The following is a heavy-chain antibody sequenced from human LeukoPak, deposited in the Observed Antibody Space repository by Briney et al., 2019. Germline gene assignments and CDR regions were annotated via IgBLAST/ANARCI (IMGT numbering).Heavy chain of an antibody. D-gene: IGHD3-22*01. CDR1: GFTFSSYW. CDR3: ARAPSEIGGYYPEYFRH. Sequence: GGSLRLSCAASGFTFSSYWMHWVRQAPGKGLVWVSRIKSDGSTNYADSVKGRFTISRDNAENTVSLQMNSLRAEDTGVYYCARAPSEIGGYYPEYFRHWGKGTQVTVSS. V-gene: IGHV3-74*01. J-gene: IGHJ1*01. CDR2: IKSDGST.